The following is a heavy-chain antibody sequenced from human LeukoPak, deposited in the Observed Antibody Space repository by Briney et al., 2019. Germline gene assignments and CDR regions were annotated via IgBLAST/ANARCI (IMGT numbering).Heavy chain of an antibody. CDR2: ISSSSSYI. CDR3: ARGRTVTTVVNDAFDI. V-gene: IGHV3-21*01. Sequence: GGSLRLSCAASGFTFSSYSMNWVRQAPEKGLEWVSSISSSSSYIYYADSVKGRFTISRDNAKNSLYLQMNSLRAEDTAVYYCARGRTVTTVVNDAFDIWGQGTMVTVSS. D-gene: IGHD4-23*01. CDR1: GFTFSSYS. J-gene: IGHJ3*02.